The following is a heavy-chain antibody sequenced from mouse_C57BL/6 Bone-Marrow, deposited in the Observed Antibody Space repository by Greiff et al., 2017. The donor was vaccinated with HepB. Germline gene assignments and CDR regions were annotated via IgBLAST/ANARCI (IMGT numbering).Heavy chain of an antibody. CDR1: GFTFSSYA. Sequence: EVQLVESGGGLVKPGGSLKLSCAASGFTFSSYAMSWVRQTPEKRLEWVATISDGGSYTYYPDNVKGRFTISRDNAKNNLYLQMSHLKSEDTAMYYCASDHSNFAWFAYWGQGTLVTVSA. J-gene: IGHJ3*01. CDR3: ASDHSNFAWFAY. V-gene: IGHV5-4*01. CDR2: ISDGGSYT. D-gene: IGHD2-5*01.